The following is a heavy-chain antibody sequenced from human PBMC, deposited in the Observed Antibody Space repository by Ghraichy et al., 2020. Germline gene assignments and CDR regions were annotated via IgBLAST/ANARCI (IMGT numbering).Heavy chain of an antibody. Sequence: LSLTCAASGFTFSSYWMHWVRQAPGKGLVWVSRINSDGSSTSYADSVKGRFTISRDNAKNTLYLQMNSLRAEDTAVYYCARRGYSYGWPYFDYWGQGTLVTVSS. CDR1: GFTFSSYW. CDR3: ARRGYSYGWPYFDY. CDR2: INSDGSST. D-gene: IGHD5-18*01. J-gene: IGHJ4*02. V-gene: IGHV3-74*01.